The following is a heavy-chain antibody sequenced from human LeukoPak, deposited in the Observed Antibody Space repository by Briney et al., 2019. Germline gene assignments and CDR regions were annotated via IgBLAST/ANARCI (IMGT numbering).Heavy chain of an antibody. CDR1: GGSISTYY. J-gene: IGHJ4*02. V-gene: IGHV4-59*01. D-gene: IGHD3-3*02. CDR3: ARHLHFSGDYGFDH. Sequence: SETLSLTCTVSGGSISTYYWSWIRQPPGKVLEWIEYIYDSGSTKYNPSFESRVSISVDTSKNQFSLRLSSVTAADTGVYYCARHLHFSGDYGFDHWGQGTLVTVSS. CDR2: IYDSGST.